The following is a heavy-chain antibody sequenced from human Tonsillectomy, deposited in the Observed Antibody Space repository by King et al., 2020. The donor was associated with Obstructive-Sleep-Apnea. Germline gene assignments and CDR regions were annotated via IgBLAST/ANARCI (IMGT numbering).Heavy chain of an antibody. D-gene: IGHD3-16*01. CDR3: ARIRAPKDY. CDR2: IHPNSGDT. Sequence: QLVQSGAEVKKPGASVKVSCKASGYIFTDYFMHCVRQTPGQGLEWMGRIHPNSGDTNYAQKFQGRVTMTRDTSISTAYMELSGLRSDDTAVYYCARIRAPKDYWGQGTLVTVSS. J-gene: IGHJ4*02. CDR1: GYIFTDYF. V-gene: IGHV1-2*06.